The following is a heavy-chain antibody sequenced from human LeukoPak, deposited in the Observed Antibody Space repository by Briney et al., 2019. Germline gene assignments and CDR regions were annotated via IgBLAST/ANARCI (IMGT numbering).Heavy chain of an antibody. D-gene: IGHD3-10*01. CDR2: INHSGST. J-gene: IGHJ3*02. CDR3: ARDKADGSGSYWDAFDI. CDR1: GGSFSGYY. V-gene: IGHV4-34*01. Sequence: SETLSLTCAVYGGSFSGYYWSWIRQPPGKGLEWIGEINHSGSTNYNPSLKSRVTMSVDTSKNQFSLKLSSVTAADTAVYYCARDKADGSGSYWDAFDIWGQGTMVTVSS.